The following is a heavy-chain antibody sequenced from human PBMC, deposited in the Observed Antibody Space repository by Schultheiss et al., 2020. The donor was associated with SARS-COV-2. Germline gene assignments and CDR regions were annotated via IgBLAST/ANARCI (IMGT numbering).Heavy chain of an antibody. CDR1: GFSLSNARMG. CDR3: ARMSVDIVATIRYFDY. CDR2: IDWDDDK. D-gene: IGHD5-12*01. V-gene: IGHV2-26*01. Sequence: SGPTLVKPTETLTLTCTVSGFSLSNARMGVSWIRQPPGKALEWLALIDWDDDKYYSTSLKSRLTISKDTSKSQVVLTMTNMDPVDTATYYCARMSVDIVATIRYFDYWGQGTLVTVSS. J-gene: IGHJ4*02.